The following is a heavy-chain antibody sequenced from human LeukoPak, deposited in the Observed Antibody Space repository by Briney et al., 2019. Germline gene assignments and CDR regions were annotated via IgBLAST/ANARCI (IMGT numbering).Heavy chain of an antibody. J-gene: IGHJ4*02. Sequence: SETLSLTCAVYGGSFSGYYWSWIRQPPGKGLEWIGEINHSGSTNYNPSLKSRVTISVDTSKNQFPLKLSSVTAADTAVYYCASRSGYYFDYWGQGTLVTVSS. V-gene: IGHV4-34*01. CDR1: GGSFSGYY. D-gene: IGHD5-12*01. CDR3: ASRSGYYFDY. CDR2: INHSGST.